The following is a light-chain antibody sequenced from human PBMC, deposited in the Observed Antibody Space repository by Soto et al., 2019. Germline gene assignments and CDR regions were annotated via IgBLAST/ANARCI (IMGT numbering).Light chain of an antibody. J-gene: IGKJ2*01. CDR1: QSVSNNY. V-gene: IGKV3-20*01. CDR3: QQYGSSPPYT. CDR2: GSS. Sequence: EVVLTQSLGTLSLSPGERASLSCRASQSVSNNYLAWYQQKPGQSPKLLIFGSSDRATGIPDRFSGSGSGTDFTLTISRLEPEDFAVYYCQQYGSSPPYTFGQGTKLEIK.